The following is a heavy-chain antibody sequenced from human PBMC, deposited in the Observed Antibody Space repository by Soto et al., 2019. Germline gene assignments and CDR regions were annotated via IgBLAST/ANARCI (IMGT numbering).Heavy chain of an antibody. Sequence: GASVKVSCKASGFTFTSSAVQWLRQARGQRLEWMGWIVVGSGNTNYAHNFQERVTISRDMSAGTTYMELSSLRSEDTAGYYCAADSGSSNDWRAWGQGTLVTVSS. CDR2: IVVGSGNT. CDR3: AADSGSSNDWRA. CDR1: GFTFTSSA. J-gene: IGHJ5*02. D-gene: IGHD6-19*01. V-gene: IGHV1-58*01.